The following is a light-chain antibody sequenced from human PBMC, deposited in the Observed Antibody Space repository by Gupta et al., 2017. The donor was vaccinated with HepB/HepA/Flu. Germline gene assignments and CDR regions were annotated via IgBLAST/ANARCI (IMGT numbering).Light chain of an antibody. CDR3: GTWDNSLSAGGGYV. CDR1: SSNIGNNY. Sequence: QSVLTQPPSVSAAPGQTVTISCSGSSSNIGNNYVSWYQQLPGTAPKLLIYDNNKRPSGIPDRFSGSKSGTSATLDITGLQTGDEAEYYCGTWDNSLSAGGGYVFGTGTKVTVL. V-gene: IGLV1-51*01. CDR2: DNN. J-gene: IGLJ1*01.